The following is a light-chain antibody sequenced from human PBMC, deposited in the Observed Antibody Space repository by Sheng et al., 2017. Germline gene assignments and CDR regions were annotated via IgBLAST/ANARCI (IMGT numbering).Light chain of an antibody. V-gene: IGKV1-13*02. Sequence: AIQLTQSPSSLSASVGDRVTVTCRASQGISNALAWYQQKPGKPPKVLIYDASSLETGVPSRFSGSGSGTAFTLTISNLQPEDFATYYCQQFNSFPPTFGGGTKVEIK. CDR2: DAS. CDR1: QGISNA. J-gene: IGKJ4*01. CDR3: QQFNSFPPT.